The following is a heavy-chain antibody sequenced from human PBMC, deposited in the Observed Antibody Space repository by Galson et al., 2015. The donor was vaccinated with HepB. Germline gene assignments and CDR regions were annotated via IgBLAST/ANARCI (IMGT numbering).Heavy chain of an antibody. J-gene: IGHJ4*02. CDR1: GYTFTSYG. V-gene: IGHV1-69*13. Sequence: SVKVSCKASGYTFTSYGISWVRQAPGQGLEWMGGIIPIFGTANYAQKFQGRVTITADESTNTAYLELTSLRSEDTAVYYCARISDYGGDYWGQGTLVTVSS. CDR2: IIPIFGTA. D-gene: IGHD4-23*01. CDR3: ARISDYGGDY.